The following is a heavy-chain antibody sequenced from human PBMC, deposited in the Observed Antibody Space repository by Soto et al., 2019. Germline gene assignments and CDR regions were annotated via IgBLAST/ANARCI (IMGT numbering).Heavy chain of an antibody. D-gene: IGHD3-16*01. V-gene: IGHV4-30-4*01. CDR1: GVSITSGDDY. Sequence: QVQLQESGPGLVKPSQTLSLTCIVSGVSITSGDDYWTWIRQPPGKGLEWIGYIYSSGSTYSNPSLRSRATISADPSKNQFSLKLTSVTAADTAVYYCARGGAYDYWGQGALVTVSS. J-gene: IGHJ4*02. CDR3: ARGGAYDY. CDR2: IYSSGST.